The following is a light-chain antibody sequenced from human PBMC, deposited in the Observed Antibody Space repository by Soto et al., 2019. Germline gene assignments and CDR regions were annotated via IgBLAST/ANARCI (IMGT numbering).Light chain of an antibody. Sequence: QPVLTQPPLVSGAPGQRVTISCTESSSNIGAGYDVHWYQQLPGTAPKLLIYGNSNRPSGVPDRFSGSKSGTSASLAITGLQAEDEADYYCQSYDSSLSGWVFGGGTKLTVL. CDR3: QSYDSSLSGWV. V-gene: IGLV1-40*01. J-gene: IGLJ3*02. CDR1: SSNIGAGYD. CDR2: GNS.